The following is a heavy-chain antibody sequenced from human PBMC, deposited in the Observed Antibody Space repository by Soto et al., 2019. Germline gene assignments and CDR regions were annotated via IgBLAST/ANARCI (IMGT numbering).Heavy chain of an antibody. CDR2: IKSKTDGGTT. Sequence: EVQLVESGGGLVKPGGSLRVSCAASGFTFSNAWMFWVRQAPGKGPEWVGRIKSKTDGGTTDYNTLMKDRFTISREDFKNMLFLEMSSLDNEDTGVYYCCTGVAMVRSGGLAYWGQGVLVTVSS. V-gene: IGHV3-15*07. CDR1: GFTFSNAW. J-gene: IGHJ4*02. CDR3: CTGVAMVRSGGLAY. D-gene: IGHD3-10*01.